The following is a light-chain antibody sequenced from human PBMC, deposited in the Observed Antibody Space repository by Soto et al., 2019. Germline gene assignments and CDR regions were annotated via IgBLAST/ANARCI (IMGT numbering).Light chain of an antibody. CDR3: QQYNNGPPIT. J-gene: IGKJ5*01. CDR2: GAS. Sequence: IVLTQSPGTLSLSPGDRATLSCRATQTVTNNYLAWYQQKPGQAPRLLIYGASTRATGIPARFSGSGSGTEFTLTISSLQSEDFAVYYCQQYNNGPPITFGQGTRLEIK. CDR1: QTVTNN. V-gene: IGKV3-15*01.